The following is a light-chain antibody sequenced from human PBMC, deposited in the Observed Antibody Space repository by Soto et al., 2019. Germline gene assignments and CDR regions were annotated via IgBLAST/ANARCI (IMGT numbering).Light chain of an antibody. Sequence: QSALTQPPSASGTPGQRVTISCSGSSSDIGSNYVYWYQQLPGTAPKLLIYSNDQRPSGVPDRFSGSKSGTSASLAISGLRSEDEADYYCAAWDGGLSGPYVFGTGTKLTVL. CDR3: AAWDGGLSGPYV. CDR2: SND. CDR1: SSDIGSNY. V-gene: IGLV1-47*02. J-gene: IGLJ1*01.